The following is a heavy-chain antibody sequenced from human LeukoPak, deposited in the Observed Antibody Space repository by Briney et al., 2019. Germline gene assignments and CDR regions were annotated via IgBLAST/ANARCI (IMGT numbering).Heavy chain of an antibody. CDR2: MSDSGST. CDR1: GGSISSYY. Sequence: SETLSLTCTVSGGSISSYYWIWIRQPPGRGLEWVGYMSDSGSTNYNPSPKGRVTISVDTSKNQFSLKLSSVTAADTAVYYCARVSSGAFDYWGQGTLVTVSS. CDR3: ARVSSGAFDY. J-gene: IGHJ4*02. D-gene: IGHD6-25*01. V-gene: IGHV4-59*01.